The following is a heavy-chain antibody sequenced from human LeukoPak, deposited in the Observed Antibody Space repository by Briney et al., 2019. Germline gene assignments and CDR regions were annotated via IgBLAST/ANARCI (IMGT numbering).Heavy chain of an antibody. CDR1: GFTFSSYA. Sequence: GGSLRLSCAASGFTFSSYAMSWVRQAPGKGLEWVSAISGSGGSTSYAQKFQGRVTMTRDTSTSTVYMELSSLRSEDTAVYYCARDMGFGELHNDYWGQGTLVTVSS. CDR2: ISGSGGST. J-gene: IGHJ4*02. V-gene: IGHV3-23*01. D-gene: IGHD3-10*01. CDR3: ARDMGFGELHNDY.